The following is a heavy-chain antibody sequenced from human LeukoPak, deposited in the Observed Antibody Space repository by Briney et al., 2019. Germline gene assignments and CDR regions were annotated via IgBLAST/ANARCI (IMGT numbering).Heavy chain of an antibody. V-gene: IGHV1-18*01. J-gene: IGHJ4*02. Sequence: ASVKVSCKASGYTFTSYDINWVRQATGQGLEWMGWISAYNGNTNYAQKLQGRVTMTTDTSTSTAYMELRSLRSDDTAVYYCARVPVLGFCSSTSCFGYWGQGTLVTVSS. CDR3: ARVPVLGFCSSTSCFGY. CDR1: GYTFTSYD. D-gene: IGHD2-2*01. CDR2: ISAYNGNT.